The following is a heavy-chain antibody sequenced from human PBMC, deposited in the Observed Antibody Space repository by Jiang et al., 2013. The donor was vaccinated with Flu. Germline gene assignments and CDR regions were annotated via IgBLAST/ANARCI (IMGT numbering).Heavy chain of an antibody. CDR2: INPKSGVT. CDR3: ARGGEYYASTAWGD. CDR1: GYSFIGYH. V-gene: IGHV1-2*02. D-gene: IGHD3-22*01. Sequence: SVKVSCKASGYSFIGYHIHWVRQAPGQGLECMGWINPKSGVTKYARKFQGIVTMTRDTSITTGYMELTRLNSDDTAVYYCARGGEYYASTAWGDWGQGTLVTVSS. J-gene: IGHJ4*02.